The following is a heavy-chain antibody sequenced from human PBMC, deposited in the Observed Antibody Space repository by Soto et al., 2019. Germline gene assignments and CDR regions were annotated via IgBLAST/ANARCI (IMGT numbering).Heavy chain of an antibody. CDR1: GFSFSTYS. D-gene: IGHD6-6*01. J-gene: IGHJ6*02. V-gene: IGHV3-48*02. CDR3: ARGGSSSDNGMDV. Sequence: EVQLVESGGGLVQPGGSLRLSCAASGFSFSTYSMNWVRQAPGKGLEWVSYISSRSYTIYYVDSVMGRFTISRDNAKNSLYLQMNSLRDEDTAVYYCARGGSSSDNGMDVWGQGTTVTVSS. CDR2: ISSRSYTI.